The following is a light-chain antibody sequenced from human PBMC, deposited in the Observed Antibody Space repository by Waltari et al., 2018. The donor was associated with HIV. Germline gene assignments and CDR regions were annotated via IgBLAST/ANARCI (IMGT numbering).Light chain of an antibody. Sequence: QSVLTQPPSASGTPGQRVTMSCSGSSSHIGSNYVYWYRQLPATAPKLLIYRKNQRPSGVPDRCSGSKSGTSASLAINGLRSEDEADYYCTAWDASLSVWVFGGGTKLTVL. V-gene: IGLV1-47*01. CDR2: RKN. J-gene: IGLJ3*02. CDR3: TAWDASLSVWV. CDR1: SSHIGSNY.